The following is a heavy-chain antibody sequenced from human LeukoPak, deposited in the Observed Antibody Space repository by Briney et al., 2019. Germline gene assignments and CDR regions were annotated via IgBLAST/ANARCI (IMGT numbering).Heavy chain of an antibody. D-gene: IGHD2-2*01. CDR3: AKDLGGSATTV. J-gene: IGHJ4*02. CDR1: GFTFEDHV. CDR2: ISWSGDRM. V-gene: IGHV3-9*01. Sequence: GGSLRLSCAASGFTFEDHVMHWVRQAPGKGLEWASSISWSGDRMGYADAVKGRFTISRDNAKNSLFLQMNSLRVEDTALYYCAKDLGGSATTVWGQGTLVIVSS.